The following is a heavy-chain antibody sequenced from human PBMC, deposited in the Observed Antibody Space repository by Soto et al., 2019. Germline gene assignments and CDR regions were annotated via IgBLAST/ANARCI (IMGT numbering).Heavy chain of an antibody. CDR3: VSSPVATLGVVSIPYYFDW. D-gene: IGHD3-3*01. CDR2: IYHSGSV. CDR1: GVSVNSSTW. V-gene: IGHV4-4*02. J-gene: IGHJ4*02. Sequence: QVQLQESGPGLVKPSETVSLTCAVSGVSVNSSTWWSWVRQPPGKGLDWIAEIYHSGSVIYNPSLRSRVILATNESKNQFSLTLTSVTAADTAVYYCVSSPVATLGVVSIPYYFDWWGPGTLVTVSS.